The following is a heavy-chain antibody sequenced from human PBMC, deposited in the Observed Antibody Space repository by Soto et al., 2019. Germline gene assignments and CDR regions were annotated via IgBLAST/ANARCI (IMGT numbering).Heavy chain of an antibody. CDR1: GYTFTSYA. J-gene: IGHJ4*02. CDR3: ARLIAVAGTLDY. D-gene: IGHD6-19*01. CDR2: INAGNGNT. V-gene: IGHV1-3*01. Sequence: ASVTVSCKASGYTFTSYAMHWVRQAPGQRLEWMGWINAGNGNTKYSQKFQGRVTITRDTSASTAYMELSSLRSEDTAVYYCARLIAVAGTLDYWGQGTLVTSPQ.